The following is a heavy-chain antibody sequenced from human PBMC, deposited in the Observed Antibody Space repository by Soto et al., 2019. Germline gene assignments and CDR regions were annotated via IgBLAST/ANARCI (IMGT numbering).Heavy chain of an antibody. CDR3: ARAVAGTSDWFDP. CDR1: GGSISSGGYY. CDR2: FYYSGST. Sequence: QVQLQESGPGLVKPSQILSLTCTVSGGSISSGGYYWSWIRQHPGKGLEWIGYFYYSGSTYYNLALKSRVTISVDTSKNQFSLKLSSVTAADTAVYYCARAVAGTSDWFDPWGQGTLVTVSS. D-gene: IGHD6-19*01. V-gene: IGHV4-31*03. J-gene: IGHJ5*02.